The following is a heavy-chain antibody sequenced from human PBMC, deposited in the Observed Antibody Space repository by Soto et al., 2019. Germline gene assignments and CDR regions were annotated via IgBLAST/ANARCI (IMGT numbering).Heavy chain of an antibody. Sequence: TSETLSLTCTVSGGSISSGGYYWSWIRQHPGKGLEWIGYIYYSGSTYYNPSLKSRITISVDTSKNQFSLKLSSVTAADTAVYYCARRYGPGFDYWGQGTLVTV. D-gene: IGHD4-17*01. V-gene: IGHV4-31*03. CDR2: IYYSGST. J-gene: IGHJ4*02. CDR1: GGSISSGGYY. CDR3: ARRYGPGFDY.